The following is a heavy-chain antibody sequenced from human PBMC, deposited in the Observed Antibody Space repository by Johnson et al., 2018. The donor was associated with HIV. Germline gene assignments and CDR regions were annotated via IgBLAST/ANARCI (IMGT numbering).Heavy chain of an antibody. D-gene: IGHD3-22*01. J-gene: IGHJ3*01. V-gene: IGHV3-30*04. CDR1: GFTFSSYA. CDR3: ARDYYDSGDQWAHVAFDV. Sequence: QVQLVESGGGVVQPGRSLRLSCAASGFTFSSYAMHWVRQAPAKGLEWVAVISYDGSDKYYADSVRGRFTISRDNAKNSLYLQMNSLRAEDTAVYYCARDYYDSGDQWAHVAFDVWGQGIMV. CDR2: ISYDGSDK.